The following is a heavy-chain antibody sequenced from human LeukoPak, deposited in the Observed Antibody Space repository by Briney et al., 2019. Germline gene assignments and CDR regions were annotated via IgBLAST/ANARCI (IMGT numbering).Heavy chain of an antibody. V-gene: IGHV4-39*01. CDR3: ASLVVPMGGFEN. CDR2: IHYSGTT. CDR1: GGSISSTNYY. J-gene: IGHJ4*02. Sequence: SETLSLTCTVSGGSISSTNYYWGWIRQPPGKGLEWIGSIHYSGTTYYNPSLKSRVTISVDTSKDQFSLKLSSVAAADTAVYYCASLVVPMGGFENWGQGTLVTVSS. D-gene: IGHD2-15*01.